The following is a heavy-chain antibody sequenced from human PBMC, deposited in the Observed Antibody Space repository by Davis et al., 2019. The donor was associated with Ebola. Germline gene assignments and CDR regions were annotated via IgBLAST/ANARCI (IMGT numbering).Heavy chain of an antibody. V-gene: IGHV3-15*01. CDR2: MKGKTDGWTT. Sequence: GESLKISCAASGFTFSSNWMHWVRQAPGKGLEWAGRMKGKTDGWTTHYAAPAKGRFTISRDDSENTVFLQMNSLRIEDTAVYYCATGTAVPAVHAFNIWGQGTMVTVSS. D-gene: IGHD6-19*01. J-gene: IGHJ3*02. CDR1: GFTFSSNW. CDR3: ATGTAVPAVHAFNI.